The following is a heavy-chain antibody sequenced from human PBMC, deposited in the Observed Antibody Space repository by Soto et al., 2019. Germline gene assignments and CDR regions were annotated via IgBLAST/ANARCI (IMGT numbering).Heavy chain of an antibody. Sequence: EVQLVESGGDLVQPGGSLRLSCAASGFTVSNNYMSWVRQAPGQGLEWVSVIYSRGDTYYADSVKGRFTISRDNAKNTMYLQMNSLRAEETAIYYCARGPTVERSNWPLNFDSWGQGALVTVSS. D-gene: IGHD1-1*01. J-gene: IGHJ4*02. CDR3: ARGPTVERSNWPLNFDS. CDR2: IYSRGDT. CDR1: GFTVSNNY. V-gene: IGHV3-66*01.